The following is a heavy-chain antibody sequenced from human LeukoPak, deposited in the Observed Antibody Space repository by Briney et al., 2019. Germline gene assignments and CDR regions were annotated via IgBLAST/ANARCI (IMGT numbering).Heavy chain of an antibody. Sequence: GGSPRLSCAASGFTFSSYSMNWVRRAPGKGLEWVSSISSSSSYIYYADSVKGRFTISRDNAKNSLYLQMNSLRAEDTAVYYCARDSAYYDSSGDAFDIWGQGTMVTVSS. CDR2: ISSSSSYI. D-gene: IGHD3-22*01. J-gene: IGHJ3*02. V-gene: IGHV3-21*01. CDR1: GFTFSSYS. CDR3: ARDSAYYDSSGDAFDI.